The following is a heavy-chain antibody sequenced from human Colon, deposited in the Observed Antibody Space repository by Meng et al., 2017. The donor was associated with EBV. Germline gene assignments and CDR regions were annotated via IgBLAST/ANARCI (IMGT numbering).Heavy chain of an antibody. V-gene: IGHV4-30-4*01. CDR2: IYYTGST. J-gene: IGHJ4*02. CDR1: GGSINSGDYY. Sequence: QVRLQVSGPGLVNPSQTLSLTCTVSGGSINSGDYYWSWIRQPPGKGLEWIGYIYYTGSTYYNPSLKSRVTISMDTSKNQFSLRLISVTAADTAVYYCARNYYFDYWGQGTLVTVSS. CDR3: ARNYYFDY.